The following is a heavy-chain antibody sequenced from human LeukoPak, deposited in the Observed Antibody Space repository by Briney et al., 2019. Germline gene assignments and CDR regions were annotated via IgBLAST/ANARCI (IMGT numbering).Heavy chain of an antibody. CDR1: GFTFSSYW. CDR2: IKQDGSEK. V-gene: IGHV3-7*01. Sequence: PGGSLRLSCAASGFTFSSYWMSWVRQAPGKGLEWVANIKQDGSEKYYVDSVKGRFTISRDNAKNSLYLQMNSLRAEDTAVYYCARYSYVVVPAAGYMDVWGKGTTVTVSS. D-gene: IGHD2-2*01. J-gene: IGHJ6*03. CDR3: ARYSYVVVPAAGYMDV.